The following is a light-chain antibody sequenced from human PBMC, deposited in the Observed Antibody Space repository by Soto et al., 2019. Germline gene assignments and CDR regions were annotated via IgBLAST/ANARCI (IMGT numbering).Light chain of an antibody. CDR2: AAS. Sequence: DIHMTQSPSSLAASVGDIDTITCRASQSISNYLNWYQQKPGKAPKVLIYAASNLQSGVPSRFSGSGSGTDFTLTISSLQPEDFATYYCQQSYSTPVTFGQGTRLEIK. CDR3: QQSYSTPVT. J-gene: IGKJ5*01. V-gene: IGKV1-39*01. CDR1: QSISNY.